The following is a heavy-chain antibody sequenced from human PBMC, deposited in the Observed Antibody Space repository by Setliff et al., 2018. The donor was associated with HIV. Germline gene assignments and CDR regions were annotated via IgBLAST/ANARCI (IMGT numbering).Heavy chain of an antibody. CDR3: ARDAPMTTNAFDV. D-gene: IGHD4-17*01. CDR1: GGSIRTASYY. CDR2: MYYRGKT. V-gene: IGHV4-39*05. Sequence: SETPSLTCNVSGGSIRTASYYWGWLRQTPGKGLEWIGSMYYRGKTYYNPSLKSRVTISADPTATQLSLKLESVTAADTAVYFCARDAPMTTNAFDVWGPGTMVTVSS. J-gene: IGHJ3*01.